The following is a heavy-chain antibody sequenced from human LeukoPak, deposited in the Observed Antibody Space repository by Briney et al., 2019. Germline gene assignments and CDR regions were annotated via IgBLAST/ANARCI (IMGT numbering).Heavy chain of an antibody. D-gene: IGHD6-19*01. Sequence: PGGSLRLSCAASGFTFSYYWMHWVRQAPGEGLVWVSRINDDGRTTTYADSVKGRFTISRDNAKDSLYLQMNSLRGDDTAVYYCEADPGDSWGQGTLVTVSS. J-gene: IGHJ4*02. V-gene: IGHV3-74*03. CDR3: EADPGDS. CDR1: GFTFSYYW. CDR2: INDDGRTT.